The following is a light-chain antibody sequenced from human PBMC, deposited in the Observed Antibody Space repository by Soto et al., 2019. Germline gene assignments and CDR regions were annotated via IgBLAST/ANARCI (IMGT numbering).Light chain of an antibody. J-gene: IGLJ1*01. CDR2: DDS. Sequence: SYELTQPLSASAAPGQTARITCGGNNIGGKSVHWYQQKPGQAPVLVVYDDSDRPSGIPDRFSGSNSGDTATLTIRRVEAGDEADYYCHVWDSSSDHYVFGTGTKV. CDR1: NIGGKS. CDR3: HVWDSSSDHYV. V-gene: IGLV3-21*02.